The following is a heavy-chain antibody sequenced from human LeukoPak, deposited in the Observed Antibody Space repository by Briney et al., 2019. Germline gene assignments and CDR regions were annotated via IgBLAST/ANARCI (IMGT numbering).Heavy chain of an antibody. Sequence: GASVKVSXKASGGTFSRYAISWVRQAPGQGLEWMGRIIPIFGTANYAQKFQGRVTVTTDESTSTAYMELSSLRSEDTAVYYCARDQEAYYYGSGCSLYIWGQGTMVTVSS. V-gene: IGHV1-69*05. CDR1: GGTFSRYA. CDR3: ARDQEAYYYGSGCSLYI. D-gene: IGHD3-10*01. J-gene: IGHJ3*02. CDR2: IIPIFGTA.